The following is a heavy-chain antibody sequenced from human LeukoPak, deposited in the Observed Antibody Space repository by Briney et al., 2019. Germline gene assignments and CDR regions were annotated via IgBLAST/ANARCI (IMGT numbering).Heavy chain of an antibody. J-gene: IGHJ4*02. CDR3: ARDYGFYSGLYFFDY. CDR2: IKPNSGGT. D-gene: IGHD1-26*01. CDR1: GYTFTGHY. Sequence: ASVKVTCKASGYTFTGHYIHWVRQAPGQGLEWMGWIKPNSGGTRYAEKVQGRVTMTRDKSISTAYMDLSRLRSDDAALYSCARDYGFYSGLYFFDYWGQGTLVTVSS. V-gene: IGHV1-2*02.